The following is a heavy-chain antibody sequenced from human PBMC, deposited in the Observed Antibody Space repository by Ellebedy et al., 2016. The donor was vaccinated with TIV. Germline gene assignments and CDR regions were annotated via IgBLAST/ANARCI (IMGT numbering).Heavy chain of an antibody. V-gene: IGHV3-11*01. CDR1: GFRFGDYY. Sequence: PGGSLRLSCAASGFRFGDYYMTWIRQAPGKGLEWISFTSGDGGYTYYSDSVKGRFTTSRDNAAQSLYLQINNLRSDDTAVYYCARFRYTSAWHLGHNGLDCWGQGTLVSVSS. CDR2: TSGDGGYT. D-gene: IGHD6-19*01. J-gene: IGHJ4*02. CDR3: ARFRYTSAWHLGHNGLDC.